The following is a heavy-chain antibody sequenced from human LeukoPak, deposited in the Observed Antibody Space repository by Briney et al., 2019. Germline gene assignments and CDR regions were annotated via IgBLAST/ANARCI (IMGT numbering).Heavy chain of an antibody. J-gene: IGHJ4*02. D-gene: IGHD2-8*01. V-gene: IGHV4-59*01. CDR2: IHNSGDT. CDR3: SRENGAFSPFGY. Sequence: SETLSLTCTVSGGSMSSYFWSWIRQPPGKGLEWIGYIHNSGDTMYNPSLKGRVTISVDTSKNEFSLKLNSVTTADTAVYYCSRENGAFSPFGYWGQGTLVTVLS. CDR1: GGSMSSYF.